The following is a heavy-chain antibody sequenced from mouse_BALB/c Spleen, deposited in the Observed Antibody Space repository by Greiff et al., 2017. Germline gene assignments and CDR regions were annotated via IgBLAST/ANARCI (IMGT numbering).Heavy chain of an antibody. CDR2: INPYNDGT. V-gene: IGHV1-14*01. CDR1: GCTFTSYV. Sequence: VQLQQSGPELEKPGASVKMSCKASGCTFTSYVMHWVKQKPGQGLEWIGYINPYNDGTKYNQKFKGKATLTADKSSSTAYMQLSSLTSEDSAVYYCAREGAYYGNAAWFAYWGQGTLVTVSA. J-gene: IGHJ3*01. D-gene: IGHD2-10*01. CDR3: AREGAYYGNAAWFAY.